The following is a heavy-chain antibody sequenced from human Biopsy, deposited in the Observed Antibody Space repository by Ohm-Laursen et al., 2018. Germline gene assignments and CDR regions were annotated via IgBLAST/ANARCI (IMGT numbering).Heavy chain of an antibody. CDR2: LYTSGST. CDR3: ARTPRDSFWSGSYKRGLWFDP. V-gene: IGHV4-4*07. CDR1: GGSVSGYY. Sequence: TLSLTCTVSGGSVSGYYWNWIRLPVGKGLEWIGRLYTSGSTNYNPSLKSRVAISKDTSKNQFSLQVNSVTAADTAVYYCARTPRDSFWSGSYKRGLWFDPWGQGTLVIVSS. J-gene: IGHJ5*02. D-gene: IGHD3-3*01.